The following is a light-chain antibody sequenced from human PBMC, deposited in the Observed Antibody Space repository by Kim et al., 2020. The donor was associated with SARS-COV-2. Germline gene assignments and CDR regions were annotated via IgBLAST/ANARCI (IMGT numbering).Light chain of an antibody. CDR1: QSVSSN. CDR2: GAS. CDR3: QQYNNWPPIT. Sequence: STGERATLSCSDSQSVSSNLAWYQQKPGQAPRLLIYGASTRATGIPARFSGSGSGTEFTLTISSLQSEDFAVYYCQQYNNWPPITFGQGTRLEIK. J-gene: IGKJ5*01. V-gene: IGKV3-15*01.